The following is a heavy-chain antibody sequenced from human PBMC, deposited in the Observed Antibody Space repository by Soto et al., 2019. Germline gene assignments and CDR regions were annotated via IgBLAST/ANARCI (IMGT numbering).Heavy chain of an antibody. D-gene: IGHD3-10*01. CDR2: IYYSGHT. J-gene: IGHJ6*02. V-gene: IGHV4-31*03. CDR1: GDSISVGGYY. Sequence: QVQLQESGPGLVRPSQTLSLTCTVSGDSISVGGYYWSWIRQHPGKGLEWIGYIYYSGHTYYTPSLKSRVTISVHTSKHPCSLKLTSVTAADTAVDYCARGIRSWGQGTTVTVSS. CDR3: ARGIRS.